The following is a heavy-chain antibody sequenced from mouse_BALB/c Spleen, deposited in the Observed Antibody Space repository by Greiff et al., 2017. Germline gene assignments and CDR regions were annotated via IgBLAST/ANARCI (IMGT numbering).Heavy chain of an antibody. D-gene: IGHD1-1*01. CDR1: GYSFTGYF. V-gene: IGHV1-37*01. CDR2: INPYNGDT. J-gene: IGHJ3*01. Sequence: EVQLEESGPELVKPGASVKISCTASGYSFTGYFMNWVKQSHGKSLEWIGRINPYNGDTFYNQKFKGKGTLTVDKSSSTAHMELLSLTSEDSAVDYCGRAYGSSPGFAYWGQGTLVTVSA. CDR3: GRAYGSSPGFAY.